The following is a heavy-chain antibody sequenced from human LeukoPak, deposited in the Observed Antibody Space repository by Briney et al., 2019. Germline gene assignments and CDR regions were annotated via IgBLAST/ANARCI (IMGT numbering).Heavy chain of an antibody. D-gene: IGHD6-6*01. CDR3: AREGPYSDSSRSRFDY. Sequence: ASVKDSFKASGYTFTNYYIHWVRQAPGQGLAWTGIINPSGGSTSYAKKFQGRVTMTRDTSTSTVYRELSSLRSEDTAVYYCAREGPYSDSSRSRFDYWGEGTLVTVSS. J-gene: IGHJ4*02. CDR2: INPSGGST. V-gene: IGHV1-46*01. CDR1: GYTFTNYY.